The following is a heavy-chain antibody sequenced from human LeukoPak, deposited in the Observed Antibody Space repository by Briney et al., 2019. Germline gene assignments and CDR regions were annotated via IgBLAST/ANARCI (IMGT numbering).Heavy chain of an antibody. CDR3: AREWEPEVGYFDY. J-gene: IGHJ4*02. CDR2: IIPIFGTA. V-gene: IGHV1-69*05. Sequence: SVKVSCKASGGTFSSYAISWVRQAPGQGLEWMGGIIPIFGTANYAQKFQGRVAITTDESTSTAYMELSSLGSEDTAVYYCAREWEPEVGYFDYWGQGTLVTVSS. D-gene: IGHD1-26*01. CDR1: GGTFSSYA.